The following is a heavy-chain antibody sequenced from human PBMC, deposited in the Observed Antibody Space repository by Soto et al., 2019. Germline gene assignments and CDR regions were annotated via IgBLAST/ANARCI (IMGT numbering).Heavy chain of an antibody. D-gene: IGHD4-17*01. CDR1: GGSISTGGYY. CDR2: IYYSGST. V-gene: IGHV4-31*03. J-gene: IGHJ4*02. Sequence: QVQLQESGPGLVKPSQTLSLTCTVSGGSISTGGYYWTWIRQHPGKGLEWIGYIYYSGSTYYNPYLQSRVTISVDTSKNQFSLKLSSVTAADTAVYYCARGLSVTLFDNWGQGTLVTVSS. CDR3: ARGLSVTLFDN.